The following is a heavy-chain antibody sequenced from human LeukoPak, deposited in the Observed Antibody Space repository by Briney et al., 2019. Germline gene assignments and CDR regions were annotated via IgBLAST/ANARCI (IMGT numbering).Heavy chain of an antibody. V-gene: IGHV4-59*01. D-gene: IGHD5-12*01. CDR1: GGSISSYY. Sequence: SETLSLTCTVSGGSISSYYWSWIRQPPGKGLQWIGYIYYSGSTNYNPSLKSRVTIPVDTSKNQFSLKLSSVTAADTAVYYCARADIVATIGIFDYWGQGTLVTVSS. J-gene: IGHJ4*02. CDR3: ARADIVATIGIFDY. CDR2: IYYSGST.